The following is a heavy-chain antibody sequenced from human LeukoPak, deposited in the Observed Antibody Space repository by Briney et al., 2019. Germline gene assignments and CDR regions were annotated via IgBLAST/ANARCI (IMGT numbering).Heavy chain of an antibody. Sequence: SETLSLTCTVSGGSISSHYWSWIRQPPGKGLEWIGYIYYSGSTNYSPSLKSRVTISVDTSKNQFSLKLSSVTAADTAVYYCARASVATIRNYYYYYMDVWGKGTTVTVSS. V-gene: IGHV4-59*11. D-gene: IGHD5-12*01. CDR1: GGSISSHY. CDR2: IYYSGST. J-gene: IGHJ6*03. CDR3: ARASVATIRNYYYYYMDV.